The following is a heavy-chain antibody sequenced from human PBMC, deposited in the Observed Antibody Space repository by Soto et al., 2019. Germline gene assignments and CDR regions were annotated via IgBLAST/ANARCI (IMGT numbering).Heavy chain of an antibody. CDR3: VRDAYNRDAFDI. CDR2: ISASSSAI. V-gene: IGHV3-21*01. J-gene: IGHJ3*02. CDR1: GFNFITFS. Sequence: DVQLVESGGGLVKPGGSLRLSCAASGFNFITFSMNWVRQAPGKGLEWVSSISASSSAIYYAESVKGRFTVSIDNAKNSLYLQMNSLTAEYTALYYCVRDAYNRDAFDIWGQGTTVTVSS. D-gene: IGHD1-20*01.